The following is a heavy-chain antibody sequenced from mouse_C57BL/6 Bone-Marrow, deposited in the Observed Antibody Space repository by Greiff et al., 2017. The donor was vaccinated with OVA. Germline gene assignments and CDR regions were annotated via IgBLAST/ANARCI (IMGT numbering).Heavy chain of an antibody. CDR2: IDPETGGT. CDR1: GYTFTDYE. J-gene: IGHJ1*03. V-gene: IGHV1-15*01. Sequence: VQLQQSGAELVRPGASVTLSCKASGYTFTDYEMHWVKQTPVHGLEWIGAIDPETGGTAYNQKFKGKAILTADKSSSTAYMELRSLTSDDSAVYYCTRSTYGSSYWYFDVWGTGTTVTVSS. CDR3: TRSTYGSSYWYFDV. D-gene: IGHD1-1*01.